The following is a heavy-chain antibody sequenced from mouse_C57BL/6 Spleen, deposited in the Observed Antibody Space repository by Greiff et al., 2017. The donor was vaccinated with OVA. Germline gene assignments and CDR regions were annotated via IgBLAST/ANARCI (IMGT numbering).Heavy chain of an antibody. CDR2: IYPGDGDT. J-gene: IGHJ2*01. Sequence: QVQLQQSGAELVKPGASVKISCKASGYAFSSYWMNWVKQRPGKGLEWIGQIYPGDGDTNYNGKFKGKATLTADKSSSTAYMQLSSLTSEDSAVYFCARIYDGYGYFDYWGQGTTLTVSS. CDR3: ARIYDGYGYFDY. CDR1: GYAFSSYW. V-gene: IGHV1-80*01. D-gene: IGHD2-3*01.